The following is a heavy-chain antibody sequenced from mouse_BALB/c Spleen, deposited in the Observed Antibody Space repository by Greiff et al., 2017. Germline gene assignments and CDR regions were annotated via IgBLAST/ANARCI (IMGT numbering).Heavy chain of an antibody. CDR2: IWGDGST. D-gene: IGHD1-2*01. J-gene: IGHJ4*01. CDR1: GFSLTGYG. Sequence: QVQLKESGPGLVAPSQSLSITCTVSGFSLTGYGVNWVRQPPGKGLEWLGMIWGDGSTDYNSALKSRLSISKDNSKSQVFLKMNSLQTDDTARYYCAREAYGYAYAMDYWGQGTSVTVSS. CDR3: AREAYGYAYAMDY. V-gene: IGHV2-6-7*01.